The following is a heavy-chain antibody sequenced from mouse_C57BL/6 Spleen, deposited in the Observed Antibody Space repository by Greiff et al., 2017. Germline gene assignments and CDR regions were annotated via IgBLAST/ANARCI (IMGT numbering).Heavy chain of an antibody. Sequence: VQLQQSGAELVRPGASVTLSCKASGYTFTDYEMHWVKQTPVHGLEWIGAIDPETGGTAYNQKFKGKAILTADKSSSTAYMELRSLTSEDSAVYYCTRDGRSPYAMDYWGQGTSVTVSS. J-gene: IGHJ4*01. CDR3: TRDGRSPYAMDY. CDR1: GYTFTDYE. CDR2: IDPETGGT. V-gene: IGHV1-15*01. D-gene: IGHD1-1*01.